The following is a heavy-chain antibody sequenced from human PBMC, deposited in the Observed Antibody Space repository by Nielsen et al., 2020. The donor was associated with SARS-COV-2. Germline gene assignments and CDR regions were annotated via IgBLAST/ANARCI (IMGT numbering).Heavy chain of an antibody. CDR3: AIGHCSSTSCTRAWGGMDV. Sequence: GESLKISCKGSGYSFTSYWITWVRQMPGKGLEWMGRIDPSDSYTGYSSSFQGHVTISADKSIGTAYLQWSSLKASDSAMYYCAIGHCSSTSCTRAWGGMDVWGQGTTVTVSS. J-gene: IGHJ6*02. D-gene: IGHD2-2*01. CDR1: GYSFTSYW. CDR2: IDPSDSYT. V-gene: IGHV5-10-1*01.